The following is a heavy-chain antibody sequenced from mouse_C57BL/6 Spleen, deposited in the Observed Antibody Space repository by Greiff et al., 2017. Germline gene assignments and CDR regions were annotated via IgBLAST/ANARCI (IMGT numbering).Heavy chain of an antibody. CDR3: ARRGGNSVGNYFDY. D-gene: IGHD2-1*01. CDR2: IDPSDSYT. J-gene: IGHJ2*01. Sequence: QVQLQQPGAELVRPGTSVKLSCKASGYTFTSYWMHWVKQRPGQGLEWIGVIDPSDSYTNYNQKFKGKATLTVDTSSSTAYMQLSSLTSEDSAVYYCARRGGNSVGNYFDYWGQGTTLTVSS. V-gene: IGHV1-59*01. CDR1: GYTFTSYW.